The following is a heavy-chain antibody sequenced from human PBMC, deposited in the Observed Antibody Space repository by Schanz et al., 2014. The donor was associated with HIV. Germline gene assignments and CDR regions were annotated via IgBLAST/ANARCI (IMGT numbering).Heavy chain of an antibody. J-gene: IGHJ6*02. CDR2: ISYDGSNK. CDR3: ARSSDYYYGMDV. V-gene: IGHV3-33*05. Sequence: QVQLVESGGGVVQPGRSLRLSCAASGFTFSNYGMHWVRQAPGKGLEGVAVISYDGSNKYYADSVKGRFTISRDNSKNTLYLQMNSLRAEDTAVYYCARSSDYYYGMDVWGQGTTVTVSS. CDR1: GFTFSNYG.